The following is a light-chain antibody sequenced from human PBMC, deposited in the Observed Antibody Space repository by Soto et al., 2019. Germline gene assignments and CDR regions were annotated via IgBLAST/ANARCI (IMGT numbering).Light chain of an antibody. J-gene: IGKJ4*01. V-gene: IGKV1-39*01. CDR3: QQSYSTPIT. CDR1: QSSSSY. CDR2: AAS. Sequence: DIQMTQSPSSLSASVGDRVTITCRASQSSSSYLNWYQQKPGKAPKLLIYAASSLQSGVPSRFSGSGSGTDFTLNISSLQPEDFATYYCQQSYSTPITFGGGTKVEIK.